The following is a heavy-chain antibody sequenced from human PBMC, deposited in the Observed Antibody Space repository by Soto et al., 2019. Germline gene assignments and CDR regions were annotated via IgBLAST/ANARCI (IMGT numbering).Heavy chain of an antibody. CDR2: IIDSGGST. CDR1: GFTFSSCA. V-gene: IGHV3-23*01. Sequence: GGSLRLSCAASGFTFSSCAMGWVRQAPGKGLEWVSDIIDSGGSTYYADSVKGLVTISVDKSISTAYLQWNSLQASDTATYYCTKGAERTVQRFLDWVCGHWGQGTPVTVSS. CDR3: TKGAERTVQRFLDWVCGH. J-gene: IGHJ4*02. D-gene: IGHD3-9*01.